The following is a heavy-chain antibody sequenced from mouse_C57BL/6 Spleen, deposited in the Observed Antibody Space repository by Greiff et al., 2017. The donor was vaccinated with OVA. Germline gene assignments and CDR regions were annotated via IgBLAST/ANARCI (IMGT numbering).Heavy chain of an antibody. V-gene: IGHV1-22*01. D-gene: IGHD2-10*01. CDR2: INPNNGGT. Sequence: VQLQQSGPELVKPGASVKMSCKASGYTFTDYNMHWVKQSHGKSLEWIGYINPNNGGTSYNQKFKGKATLTVNKSSSTAYMELRSLTSEDSAVYYCARPYYGNYEAWFAYWGQGTLVTVSA. J-gene: IGHJ3*01. CDR1: GYTFTDYN. CDR3: ARPYYGNYEAWFAY.